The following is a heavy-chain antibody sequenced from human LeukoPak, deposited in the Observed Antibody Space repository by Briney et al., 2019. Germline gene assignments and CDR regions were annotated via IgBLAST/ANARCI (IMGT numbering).Heavy chain of an antibody. CDR1: GYSISNGYY. D-gene: IGHD6-19*01. J-gene: IGHJ4*02. Sequence: PSETLSLTCTVSGYSISNGYYWDWIRQPPGRGLEWIGNIYRSGSTSYNPSLKSRVTISVDTSKNQFSLKVNSVTAADTAVYYCARRHSSGWFYYWGQVTLVTVSS. CDR2: IYRSGST. V-gene: IGHV4-38-2*02. CDR3: ARRHSSGWFYY.